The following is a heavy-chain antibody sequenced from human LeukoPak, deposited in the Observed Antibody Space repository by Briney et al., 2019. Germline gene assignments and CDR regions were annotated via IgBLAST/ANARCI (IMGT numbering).Heavy chain of an antibody. J-gene: IGHJ4*02. D-gene: IGHD5-24*01. CDR3: ARGGYKTADY. CDR2: ISSSSSYI. CDR1: GFTFSSYS. Sequence: PGGSLRLSCAASGFTFSSYSMNWVRQAPGKGLEWVSSISSSSSYIYYADSVKGRFTISRDNAKNTLFLQMNSLRAEDTAVYYCARGGYKTADYWGQGTLVTVSS. V-gene: IGHV3-21*01.